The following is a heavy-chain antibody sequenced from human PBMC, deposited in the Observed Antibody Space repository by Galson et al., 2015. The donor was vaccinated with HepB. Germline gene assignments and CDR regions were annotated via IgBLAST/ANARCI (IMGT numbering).Heavy chain of an antibody. CDR3: AKASLLWSGDIGYSDF. V-gene: IGHV3-23*01. CDR1: GLTFSLSA. Sequence: SLRLSCAVSGLTFSLSAMTWVRQAPGKGLEWVSSISNSGDNTYYTDSVKGRFIISRDNSKNTLYLQMDSLRAEDTAVYFCAKASLLWSGDIGYSDFWGQGALVTVSS. D-gene: IGHD2-21*01. CDR2: ISNSGDNT. J-gene: IGHJ4*02.